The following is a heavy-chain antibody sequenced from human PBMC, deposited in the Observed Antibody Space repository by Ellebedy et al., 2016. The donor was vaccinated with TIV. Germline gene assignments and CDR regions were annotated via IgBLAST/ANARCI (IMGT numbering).Heavy chain of an antibody. J-gene: IGHJ5*02. CDR1: GGSVSGIRYS. V-gene: IGHV4-39*01. D-gene: IGHD3-9*01. CDR2: IYSSGTT. Sequence: MPSETLSLTCTVSGGSVSGIRYSWGWIRQPPGKGLEWIGSIYSSGTTFYNSSLKSRLTMSVDTPRSLFSLRLTSVTAADTAVYYCAIQDILPAYYRHGRFDPWGQGILVTVSS. CDR3: AIQDILPAYYRHGRFDP.